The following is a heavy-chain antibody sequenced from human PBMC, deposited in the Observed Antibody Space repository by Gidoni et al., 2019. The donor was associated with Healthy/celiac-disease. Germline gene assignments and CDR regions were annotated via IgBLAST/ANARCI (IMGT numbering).Heavy chain of an antibody. CDR2: INHSGST. CDR1: GGSFSGYY. J-gene: IGHJ4*02. V-gene: IGHV4-34*01. D-gene: IGHD1-26*01. Sequence: QVQLQQWGAGLLKPSETLSLTCAVYGGSFSGYYWSWIRQPPGKGLEWIGEINHSGSTNYNPCLKSRVTISVDTSKNQFSLKLSSVTAADTAVYYCARGRGVGARRFDYWGQGTLVTVSS. CDR3: ARGRGVGARRFDY.